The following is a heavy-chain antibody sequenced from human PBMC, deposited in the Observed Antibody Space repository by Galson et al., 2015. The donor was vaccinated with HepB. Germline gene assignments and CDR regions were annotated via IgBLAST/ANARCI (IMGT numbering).Heavy chain of an antibody. Sequence: SLRLSCAASGFAFSSYVLHWVRRAPGKGPEWVSAIGTGGDSYYADSVMGRLTISRDNAKKSLYLQMNSLIAEDMAVYYCARDFSYCSSTSCYTGQYFDHWGQGTLVTVSS. D-gene: IGHD2-2*02. V-gene: IGHV3-47*02. J-gene: IGHJ4*02. CDR1: GFAFSSYV. CDR2: IGTGGDS. CDR3: ARDFSYCSSTSCYTGQYFDH.